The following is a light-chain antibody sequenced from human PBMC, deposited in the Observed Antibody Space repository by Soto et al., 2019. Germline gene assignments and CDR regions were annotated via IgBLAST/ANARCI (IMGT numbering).Light chain of an antibody. CDR2: DVN. V-gene: IGLV2-14*03. CDR1: SSDVGSYNS. J-gene: IGLJ1*01. CDR3: SSVTSMTSYV. Sequence: QSALTQPASVSGSPGQSIAISCTGTSSDVGSYNSVSWYQQYPGKAPKLMIHDVNNRPSGISDRFSGSKSGNTASLTISGLHAEDAAYYYRSSVTSMTSYVFGTGTKVTVL.